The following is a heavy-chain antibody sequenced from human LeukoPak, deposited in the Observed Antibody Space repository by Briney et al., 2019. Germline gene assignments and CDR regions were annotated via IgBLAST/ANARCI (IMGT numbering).Heavy chain of an antibody. V-gene: IGHV1-18*01. CDR2: ISDYNGNT. D-gene: IGHD4-17*01. CDR1: GYTFTSYG. J-gene: IGHJ4*02. CDR3: ARDRLDNDYGDHLDY. Sequence: ASVKVSCKASGYTFTSYGISWVRQAPGQGLEWMGWISDYNGNTNYAQKLQGRVTMTTDTSTSTAYMELRSLRSDDTAVYYCARDRLDNDYGDHLDYWGQGTLVTVSS.